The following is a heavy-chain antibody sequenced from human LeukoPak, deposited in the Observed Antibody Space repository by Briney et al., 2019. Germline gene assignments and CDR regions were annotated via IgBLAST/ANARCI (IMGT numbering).Heavy chain of an antibody. D-gene: IGHD3-10*01. CDR3: ARGGESYYGSGSHDY. CDR2: INWNGDST. CDR1: GFTFEDYG. Sequence: GGSLRLSCAASGFTFEDYGMSWVRQSPGKGLEWVSGINWNGDSTGYADSMKGRFTISRDNAKKSLYLQMNSLRAEDTAVYYCARGGESYYGSGSHDYWGQGTLVTVSS. J-gene: IGHJ4*02. V-gene: IGHV3-20*04.